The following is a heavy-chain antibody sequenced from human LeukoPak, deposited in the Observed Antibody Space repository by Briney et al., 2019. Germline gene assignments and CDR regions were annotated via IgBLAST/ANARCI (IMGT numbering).Heavy chain of an antibody. D-gene: IGHD3-16*01. CDR2: ISSSSDYT. CDR1: WVTLCVVY. V-gene: IGHV3-11*06. CDR3: ARPPDSTMGGPGRFDP. Sequence: PGGSLRLSCALSWVTLCVVYMRGGRHAPGKGLEWVSYISSSSDYTNYADSVRGRFAISRDNAKNSLYLQMNSLRAEDTAGDCFARPPDSTMGGPGRFDPWGQGTLITVSS. J-gene: IGHJ5*02.